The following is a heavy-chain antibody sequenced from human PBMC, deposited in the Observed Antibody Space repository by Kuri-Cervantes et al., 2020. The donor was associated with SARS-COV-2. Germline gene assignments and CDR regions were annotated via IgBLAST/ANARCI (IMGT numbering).Heavy chain of an antibody. CDR1: GYTLTELS. V-gene: IGHV1-24*01. CDR2: FDPEDGET. J-gene: IGHJ5*02. CDR3: ARDSPSYYYDSSGLPTP. D-gene: IGHD3-22*01. Sequence: ASVKVSCKVSGYTLTELSMHWVRQAPGKGLEWMGGFDPEDGETIYAQKFQGRVTMTEDTSTDTAYMELRSLRSDDTAVYYCARDSPSYYYDSSGLPTPWGQGTLVTVSS.